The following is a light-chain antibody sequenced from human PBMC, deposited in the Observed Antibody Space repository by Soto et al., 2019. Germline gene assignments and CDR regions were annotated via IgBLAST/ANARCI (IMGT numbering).Light chain of an antibody. J-gene: IGKJ4*01. V-gene: IGKV1-27*01. Sequence: DIQMTQSPSSLSASVGDRVTITCRASQGISNYLAWYQQIPGKVPKLLISAASPLQSGVPSRFSGSGSGTDFTLTSSSLQPEDVATYYCQKYTNVPAFGGGTKVEIK. CDR3: QKYTNVPA. CDR2: AAS. CDR1: QGISNY.